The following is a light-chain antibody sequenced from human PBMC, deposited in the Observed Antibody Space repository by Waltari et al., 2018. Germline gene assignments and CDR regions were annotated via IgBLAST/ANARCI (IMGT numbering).Light chain of an antibody. J-gene: IGKJ4*01. V-gene: IGKV1-17*01. CDR1: QDISDY. CDR2: DVA. Sequence: DIQMTQPPSSLSASVGDGDTITCRASQDISDYLSWYQQKPGKAPKRLIYDVASLQTGVPSRFSGSGSGTVFTLTISSLQPEDFATYYCLQYNSVPLTFGGGTKVEIK. CDR3: LQYNSVPLT.